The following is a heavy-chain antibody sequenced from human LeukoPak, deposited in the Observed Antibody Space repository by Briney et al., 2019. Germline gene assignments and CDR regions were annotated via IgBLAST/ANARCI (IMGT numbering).Heavy chain of an antibody. CDR3: ARGREDYYDSSTFDY. CDR2: IYYSGST. CDR1: GGSISSYY. D-gene: IGHD3-22*01. J-gene: IGHJ4*02. Sequence: PSETLSLTCTVSGGSISSYYWSWIRQPPGKGLEWIGYIYYSGSTNYNPSLKSRVTISVDTSKNQFSLKLSSVTAADTAVYYCARGREDYYDSSTFDYWGQGTLVTVSS. V-gene: IGHV4-59*08.